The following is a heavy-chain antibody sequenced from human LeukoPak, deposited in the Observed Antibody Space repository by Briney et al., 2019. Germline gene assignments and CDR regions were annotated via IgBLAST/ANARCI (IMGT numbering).Heavy chain of an antibody. CDR2: ISWNSGSI. CDR3: AKGADFWSGYYDY. J-gene: IGHJ4*02. D-gene: IGHD3-3*01. Sequence: GGSLRLSCAASGFTFDDYAMHWVRQAPGKGLEWVSGISWNSGSIGYADSVEGRFTISRDNAKNSLYLQMNSLRAEDTALYYCAKGADFWSGYYDYWGQGTLVTVSS. CDR1: GFTFDDYA. V-gene: IGHV3-9*01.